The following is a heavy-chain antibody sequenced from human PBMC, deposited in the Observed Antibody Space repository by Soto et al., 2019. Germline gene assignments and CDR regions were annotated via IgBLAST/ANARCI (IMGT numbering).Heavy chain of an antibody. Sequence: GGSLRLSCAASGFTFSSYAMHWVRQAPGKGLEWVAVISYDGSNKYYADSVKGRFTISRDNSKNTLYLQMNSLRAEETAVYYCARSVYGRPPNTKYSYYYGMDVWGQGTTVTVSS. CDR1: GFTFSSYA. D-gene: IGHD4-17*01. J-gene: IGHJ6*02. CDR2: ISYDGSNK. V-gene: IGHV3-30-3*01. CDR3: ARSVYGRPPNTKYSYYYGMDV.